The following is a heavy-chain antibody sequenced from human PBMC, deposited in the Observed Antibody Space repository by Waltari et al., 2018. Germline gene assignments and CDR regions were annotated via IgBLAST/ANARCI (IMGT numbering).Heavy chain of an antibody. CDR2: ISYSGST. J-gene: IGHJ4*02. Sequence: QVQLQESGPGLVKPSQTLSLTCTVSGGSISSGGYYWSWIRQTPGKGLEWIGYISYSGSTNDNPSFKSRVTISVDASKNQFSLKLSCVTAADTAVYYCASTMVRGVIIGTWGQGTLVTVSS. D-gene: IGHD3-10*01. CDR1: GGSISSGGYY. CDR3: ASTMVRGVIIGT. V-gene: IGHV4-31*03.